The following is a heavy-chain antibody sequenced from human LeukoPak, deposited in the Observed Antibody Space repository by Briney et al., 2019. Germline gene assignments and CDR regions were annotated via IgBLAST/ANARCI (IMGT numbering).Heavy chain of an antibody. CDR1: GFTFSSYG. CDR2: IWYDGSNK. V-gene: IGHV3-30*02. D-gene: IGHD3-9*01. CDR3: AKDYDDKFDY. J-gene: IGHJ4*02. Sequence: GGSLRLSCAASGFTFSSYGMHWVRQAPGKGLEWVAVIWYDGSNKYYADSVKGRFTISRDNSKNTLYLQMNSLRAEDTALYYCAKDYDDKFDYWGQGTLVTVSS.